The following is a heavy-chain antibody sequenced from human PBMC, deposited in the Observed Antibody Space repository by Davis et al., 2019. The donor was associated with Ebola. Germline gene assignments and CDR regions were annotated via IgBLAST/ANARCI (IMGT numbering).Heavy chain of an antibody. CDR2: TSGGGGIT. CDR3: ARDSDDYCFDY. J-gene: IGHJ4*02. D-gene: IGHD2-21*02. V-gene: IGHV3-23*01. Sequence: GESLKISCAASGFTFSIYAMTWVRQAPGKGLEWVSSTSGGGGITYYADSVKGRFTISRDNSKNTLYLQMNSLRPEDTAVYYCARDSDDYCFDYWGQGTLVTVSS. CDR1: GFTFSIYA.